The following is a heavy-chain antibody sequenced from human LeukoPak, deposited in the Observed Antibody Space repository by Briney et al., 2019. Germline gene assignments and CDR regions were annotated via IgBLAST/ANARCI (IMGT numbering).Heavy chain of an antibody. CDR1: EFTFADYG. J-gene: IGHJ4*02. Sequence: PGGPLRPSCAAFEFTFADYGMGGVRRAPGKGLEWGSGINWNGGSTGYADSVKGRFTISRDNARTALYLQRNMLRAEATVLYYCARGVSGGYGCVDYWGQGTLVTVSS. V-gene: IGHV3-20*04. D-gene: IGHD2-15*01. CDR3: ARGVSGGYGCVDY. CDR2: INWNGGST.